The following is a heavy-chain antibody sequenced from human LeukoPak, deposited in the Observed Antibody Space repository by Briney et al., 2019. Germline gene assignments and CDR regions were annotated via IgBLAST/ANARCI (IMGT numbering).Heavy chain of an antibody. CDR2: INSDGSST. CDR3: AIIYLIVGATTFDY. Sequence: PGGSLRLSCAASGFTFSSYWMHWVRQAPGKGLVWVSRINSDGSSTSYADSVKGRFTISRDNAKNTLYLQMNSLRAEDTAVYYCAIIYLIVGATTFDYWGQGTLVTVSS. D-gene: IGHD1-26*01. CDR1: GFTFSSYW. J-gene: IGHJ4*02. V-gene: IGHV3-74*01.